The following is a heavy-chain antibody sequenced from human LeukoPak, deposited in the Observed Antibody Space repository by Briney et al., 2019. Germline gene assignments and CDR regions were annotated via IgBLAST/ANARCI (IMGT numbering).Heavy chain of an antibody. CDR1: GGSISSSSYY. J-gene: IGHJ4*02. D-gene: IGHD6-13*01. V-gene: IGHV4-39*01. CDR3: AATGRPAGTRDY. Sequence: SETLSLTCTVSGGSISSSSYYWGWIRQPPGKGLEWIGSIYYSGSTYYNPSLKSRVTISVDASKNQFSLKVNSVTAADTSVYYCAATGRPAGTRDYWGQGTLVTVSS. CDR2: IYYSGST.